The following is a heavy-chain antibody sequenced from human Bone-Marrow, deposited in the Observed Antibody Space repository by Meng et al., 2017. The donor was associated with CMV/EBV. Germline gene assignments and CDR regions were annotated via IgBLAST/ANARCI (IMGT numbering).Heavy chain of an antibody. CDR3: TRPWAGGDTGTDY. Sequence: GESLKISCAASGFTFSSYWMHWVRQAPGKGLVWVSRINSDGSSTSYADSVKGRFTISRDNAKNTLYLQMNSLRAEDTAVYYCTRPWAGGDTGTDYWGQGTLVTVSS. J-gene: IGHJ4*02. D-gene: IGHD3-16*01. CDR2: INSDGSST. V-gene: IGHV3-74*01. CDR1: GFTFSSYW.